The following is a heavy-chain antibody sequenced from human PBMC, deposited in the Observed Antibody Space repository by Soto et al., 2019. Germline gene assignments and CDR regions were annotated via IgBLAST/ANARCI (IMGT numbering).Heavy chain of an antibody. V-gene: IGHV3-30*18. CDR1: GFTFSSYG. Sequence: QVQLVESGGGVVQPGRSLRLSCAASGFTFSSYGMHWVRQAPGKGLEWVAVISYDGSNKYYADSVKGRFTISRDNSKNTLYLQMNSLRAEDTAVYYCAKDLWEVGATIAFDIWGQGTMVTVSS. CDR3: AKDLWEVGATIAFDI. D-gene: IGHD1-26*01. CDR2: ISYDGSNK. J-gene: IGHJ3*02.